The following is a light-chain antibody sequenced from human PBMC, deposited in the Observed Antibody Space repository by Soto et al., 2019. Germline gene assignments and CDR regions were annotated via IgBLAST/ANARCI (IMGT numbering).Light chain of an antibody. CDR3: QPYNSYSRT. J-gene: IGKJ1*01. CDR1: QSISSW. V-gene: IGKV1-5*03. Sequence: DIQMTQSPSTLSASVGDRVTITCRASQSISSWLAWYQQKPGKAPKLLIYKASSLESGVPSRFSGSGSGTDFNLSNSSLQPDDCATYYCQPYNSYSRTFGQETKVEIK. CDR2: KAS.